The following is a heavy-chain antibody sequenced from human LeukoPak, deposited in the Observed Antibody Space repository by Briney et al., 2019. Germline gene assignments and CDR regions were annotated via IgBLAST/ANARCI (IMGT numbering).Heavy chain of an antibody. CDR1: GYSISSGHY. Sequence: SETLSLTCTVSGYSISSGHYWGWIRQPPGKGLEWIGSIYHSGSTYYNPSLKSRVTISVDTSKNQFSLKLSSVTAADTAVYYCARDAPLYYYDSSGLDPWGQGTLVTVSS. V-gene: IGHV4-38-2*02. D-gene: IGHD3-22*01. J-gene: IGHJ5*02. CDR3: ARDAPLYYYDSSGLDP. CDR2: IYHSGST.